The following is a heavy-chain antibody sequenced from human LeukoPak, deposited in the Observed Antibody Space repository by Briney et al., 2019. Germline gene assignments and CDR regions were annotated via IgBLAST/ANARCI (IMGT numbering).Heavy chain of an antibody. J-gene: IGHJ5*02. CDR1: GGSISSGSYY. D-gene: IGHD6-25*01. Sequence: PSEPLSLTCTVSGGSISSGSYYWSWIRQPAGKGLEWIGRIYTSGSANYNPSLKSRVTISVDTSKNQFSLKLSSVTAADTAVYYCARFGAAIDWFDPWGQGTLVTVSS. CDR2: IYTSGSA. CDR3: ARFGAAIDWFDP. V-gene: IGHV4-61*02.